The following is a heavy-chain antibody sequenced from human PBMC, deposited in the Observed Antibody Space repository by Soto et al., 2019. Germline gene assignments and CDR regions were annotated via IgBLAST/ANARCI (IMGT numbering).Heavy chain of an antibody. D-gene: IGHD3-22*01. V-gene: IGHV3-7*01. CDR3: ARFYYDSSGYLPSPYYYYYGMDV. CDR2: IKQDGSEK. J-gene: IGHJ6*02. Sequence: GGSLRLSRAATGLTISSYWMRWVGQAPSQRLEWVANIKQDGSEKYYVDSVKGRFTISRDNAKNSLYLQMNSLRAEDTAVYYCARFYYDSSGYLPSPYYYYYGMDVWGQGT. CDR1: GLTISSYW.